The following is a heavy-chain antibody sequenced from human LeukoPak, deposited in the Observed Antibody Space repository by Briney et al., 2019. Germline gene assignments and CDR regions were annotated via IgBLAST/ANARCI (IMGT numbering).Heavy chain of an antibody. J-gene: IGHJ3*02. V-gene: IGHV3-21*01. CDR1: GFTFSSYS. CDR3: TRALPLRTDAFDI. CDR2: ISSSSSYV. Sequence: GGSLRLSCAASGFTFSSYSMNWVRQAPGKGLEWVSSISSSSSYVYYADSVKGRFTISRDNPKTPPYLQINNLRADDTAVYYCTRALPLRTDAFDIWGQGTMVTVSS.